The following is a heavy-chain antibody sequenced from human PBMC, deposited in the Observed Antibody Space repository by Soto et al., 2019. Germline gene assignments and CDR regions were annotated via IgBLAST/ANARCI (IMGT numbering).Heavy chain of an antibody. CDR1: GYTFTGYY. J-gene: IGHJ4*02. CDR3: ANPYGEGFDY. D-gene: IGHD4-17*01. V-gene: IGHV1-2*02. Sequence: GASVKVCCEASGYTFTGYYIHWVRQAPGQGLEWMGWINPNSGGTDYAQKFQGRVTMTRDTSISTAYMELSRLRSDDTAVYYCANPYGEGFDYWGQGTLVTVSS. CDR2: INPNSGGT.